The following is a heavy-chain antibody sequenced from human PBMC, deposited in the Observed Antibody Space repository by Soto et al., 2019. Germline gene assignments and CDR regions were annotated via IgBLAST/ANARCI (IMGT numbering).Heavy chain of an antibody. J-gene: IGHJ1*01. Sequence: ASVKVSCKTSGYTFSTSGISWVRQAPGQGLEWVGWIRPDNGNTKSAQRLQGRVTLTTDTSASTAYMELRSLTSDDAAMYYCARDTESNRYNDWGQGTLVTVSS. V-gene: IGHV1-18*01. CDR2: IRPDNGNT. CDR3: ARDTESNRYND. D-gene: IGHD1-20*01. CDR1: GYTFSTSG.